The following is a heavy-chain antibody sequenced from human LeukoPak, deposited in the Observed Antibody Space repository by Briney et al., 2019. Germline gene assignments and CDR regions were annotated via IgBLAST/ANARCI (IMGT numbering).Heavy chain of an antibody. CDR3: ARRFSGSAIDY. D-gene: IGHD3-10*01. CDR1: GYSFTSYW. Sequence: GESLKISCKGSGYSFTSYWIGWVRQIPGKGLGWMGIIYPGDSDTRYSPSFQGQVTIPADKSISTPYLQWSSLKASDTAMYYCARRFSGSAIDYWGQGTLCTVSS. J-gene: IGHJ4*02. CDR2: IYPGDSDT. V-gene: IGHV5-51*01.